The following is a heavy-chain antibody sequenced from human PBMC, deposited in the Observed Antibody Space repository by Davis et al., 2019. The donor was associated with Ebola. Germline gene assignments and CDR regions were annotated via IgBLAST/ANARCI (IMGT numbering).Heavy chain of an antibody. V-gene: IGHV3-23*01. D-gene: IGHD3-22*01. CDR3: AREDPITMIVVVGALDI. CDR2: ISGSGGST. Sequence: GGSLRLSCADSVITFSSYAMTWVRQAPGKGLEWVSAISGSGGSTYYADSVKGRFTISRDNSKNSLYLQMNSLRDEDTAVYYCAREDPITMIVVVGALDIWGQGTMVTVSS. CDR1: VITFSSYA. J-gene: IGHJ3*02.